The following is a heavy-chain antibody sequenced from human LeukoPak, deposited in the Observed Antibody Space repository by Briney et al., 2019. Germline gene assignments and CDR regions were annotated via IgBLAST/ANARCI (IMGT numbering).Heavy chain of an antibody. CDR3: ARVQDFWSGYFDY. Sequence: SETLSLTCTVSGGSISSGSYYWSWIRQPAGKGLEWIGRIYTSGSTNYNPSLKSRVTISIDTSKNQFSLKLSSVTAADTAVYYCARVQDFWSGYFDYWGQGTLVTVSS. D-gene: IGHD3-3*01. J-gene: IGHJ4*02. CDR2: IYTSGST. V-gene: IGHV4-61*02. CDR1: GGSISSGSYY.